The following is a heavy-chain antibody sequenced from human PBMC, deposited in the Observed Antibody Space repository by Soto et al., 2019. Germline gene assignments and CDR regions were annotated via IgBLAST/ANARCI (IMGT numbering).Heavy chain of an antibody. D-gene: IGHD2-2*01. Sequence: QLQLQESGPGLVKPSETLSLTCTVSGGSISSSSYYWGWIRQPPGKGLEWIGTVYYTGSTYYNPSTNSRVTMSVDTSKNQCSLGLSSVTATDTAVYYCAREGRYGSGISCQGGDYWGQGTLVTVSS. V-gene: IGHV4-39*02. CDR2: VYYTGST. J-gene: IGHJ4*02. CDR3: AREGRYGSGISCQGGDY. CDR1: GGSISSSSYY.